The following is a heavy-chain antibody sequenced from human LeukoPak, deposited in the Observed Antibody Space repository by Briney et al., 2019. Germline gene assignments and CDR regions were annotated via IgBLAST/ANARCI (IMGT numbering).Heavy chain of an antibody. CDR1: GESLGDYE. CDR3: ARGPIDSDHDFDS. CDR2: VNPSASA. J-gene: IGHJ4*02. V-gene: IGHV4-34*01. D-gene: IGHD1-14*01. Sequence: SETLSLTCTVYGESLGDYEWSWIRQPPGRRLDWLGQVNPSASATYNPSLKRPVTISRDTSKDQISLTVTSVIAADTGVYYCARGPIDSDHDFDSWGQGSLVTVSS.